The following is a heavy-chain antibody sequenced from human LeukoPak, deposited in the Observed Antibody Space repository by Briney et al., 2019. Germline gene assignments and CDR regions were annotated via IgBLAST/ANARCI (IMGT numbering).Heavy chain of an antibody. CDR1: GFTFSSYG. Sequence: GGSLRLSCAASGFTFSSYGMSWVRQAPGKGLEWVSAISGSGGRTYYADSVKGRFTISRDNSKNTLYLQMNSLRAEDTAVYYCAKDRTYYYGSGSPDFDYWGQGTLVTVSS. V-gene: IGHV3-23*01. J-gene: IGHJ4*02. D-gene: IGHD3-10*01. CDR3: AKDRTYYYGSGSPDFDY. CDR2: ISGSGGRT.